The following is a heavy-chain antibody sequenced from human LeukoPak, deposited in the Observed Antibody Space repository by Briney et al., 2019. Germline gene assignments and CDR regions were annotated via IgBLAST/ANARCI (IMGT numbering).Heavy chain of an antibody. D-gene: IGHD3-3*01. CDR1: GFTFDDYG. Sequence: GGSLRLSCAASGFTFDDYGMSWVRQAPGKGLEWVSGINWNGGSTGYADSVKGRFTISRDNAKNSLYLQMNSLRAEDTALYYCARGFSITIFGVALPGAYYMDVWGKGTTVTVSS. CDR3: ARGFSITIFGVALPGAYYMDV. CDR2: INWNGGST. V-gene: IGHV3-20*04. J-gene: IGHJ6*03.